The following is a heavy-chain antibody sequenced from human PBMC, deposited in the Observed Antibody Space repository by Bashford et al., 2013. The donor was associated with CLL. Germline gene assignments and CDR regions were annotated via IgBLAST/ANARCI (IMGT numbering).Heavy chain of an antibody. Sequence: SETLSLTCAVSGGSISSGGYSWSWIRQPPGKALEWIGYINYSGSTYYSPSLESRVTISLDRSKNQFSLKLSSVTAADTAVYYCARNSYFGSGTYYLDYWGQGALVTVSS. D-gene: IGHD3-10*01. CDR1: GGSISSGGYS. CDR3: ARNSYFGSGTYYLDY. CDR2: INYSGST. J-gene: IGHJ4*02. V-gene: IGHV4-30-2*01.